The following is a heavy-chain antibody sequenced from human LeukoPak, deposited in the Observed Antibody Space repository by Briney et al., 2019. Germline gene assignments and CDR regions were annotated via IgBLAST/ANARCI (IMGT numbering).Heavy chain of an antibody. V-gene: IGHV4-34*01. Sequence: SETLSLTCAVYGGSFSGYYWSWIRQPPGKGLEWIGEINHSGSTNYNPSLKSRVTISVDTSKNQFSLKLSSVTAADTAVYYCARGGGYCSSTSCYPAIPLDPWGQGTLVTVSS. J-gene: IGHJ5*02. CDR3: ARGGGYCSSTSCYPAIPLDP. CDR2: INHSGST. CDR1: GGSFSGYY. D-gene: IGHD2-2*01.